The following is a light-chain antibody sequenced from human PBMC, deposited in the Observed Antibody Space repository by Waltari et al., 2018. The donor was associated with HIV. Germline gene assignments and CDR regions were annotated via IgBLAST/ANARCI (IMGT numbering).Light chain of an antibody. V-gene: IGLV3-21*04. Sequence: SYMLTQSPSVSVAPGKTAAIPCGGNDTGSKRVHWYQHKSGQAPVLIIYDDDDRPSGIPERFSGSNSANTATLTITRVEAGDEADYFCQVWDFRSDEVIFGGGTKMTVL. J-gene: IGLJ2*01. CDR1: DTGSKR. CDR2: DDD. CDR3: QVWDFRSDEVI.